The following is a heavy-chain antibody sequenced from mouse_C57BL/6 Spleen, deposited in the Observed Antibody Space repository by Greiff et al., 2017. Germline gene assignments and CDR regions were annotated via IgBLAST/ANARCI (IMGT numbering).Heavy chain of an antibody. Sequence: VQLQQSGPELVKPGASVKISCKASGYSFTSYYIHWVKQRPGQGLEWIGWIYPGSGNTKYNEKFKGKATLTADTSSSPADMQLSSLTSEDSAVYYCAREIYYGNYAFAYWGQGTLVTVSA. CDR3: AREIYYGNYAFAY. D-gene: IGHD2-1*01. CDR2: IYPGSGNT. CDR1: GYSFTSYY. V-gene: IGHV1-66*01. J-gene: IGHJ3*01.